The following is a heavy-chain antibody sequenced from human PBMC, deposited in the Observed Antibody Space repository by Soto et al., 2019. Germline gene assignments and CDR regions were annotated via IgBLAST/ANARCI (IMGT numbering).Heavy chain of an antibody. D-gene: IGHD6-6*01. J-gene: IGHJ4*02. V-gene: IGHV3-64D*06. Sequence: LRLSCSASGFTFNTYAMHWVRQAAGKGLEYVSAINRNGGTTYYADSVKGRFTISRDNSKNTLYLQMSSLRAEDTAVYYCVTWGGIEARNFDYWGRGTLVTVSS. CDR1: GFTFNTYA. CDR3: VTWGGIEARNFDY. CDR2: INRNGGTT.